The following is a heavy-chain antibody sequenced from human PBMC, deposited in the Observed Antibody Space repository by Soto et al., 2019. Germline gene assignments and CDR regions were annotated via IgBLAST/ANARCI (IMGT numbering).Heavy chain of an antibody. V-gene: IGHV3-48*02. J-gene: IGHJ4*02. CDR3: ARDSTDADSGSYSGDY. Sequence: VSLRLSCAASGFTFSSYSMNWVRQAPGKGLEWVSYISSSSSTMYYADSVKGRFTISRDNAKNSLFLHMNSLRDEDMAVYYCARDSTDADSGSYSGDYWGQGTLVTVSS. D-gene: IGHD1-26*01. CDR1: GFTFSSYS. CDR2: ISSSSSTM.